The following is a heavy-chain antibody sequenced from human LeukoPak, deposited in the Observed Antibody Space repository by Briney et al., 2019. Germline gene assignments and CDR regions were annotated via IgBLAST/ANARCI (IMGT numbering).Heavy chain of an antibody. CDR1: GGSISSGGYS. CDR3: ARVNIAVAGLDY. V-gene: IGHV4-30-2*01. J-gene: IGHJ4*02. Sequence: SETLSLTCAVSGGSISSGGYSWSWIRQPPGKGLEWIGYIYHSGSTYYNPSLKSRVTISVDRSKNQFSLKLSSVTAADTAVYYCARVNIAVAGLDYWDQGTLVTVSS. D-gene: IGHD6-19*01. CDR2: IYHSGST.